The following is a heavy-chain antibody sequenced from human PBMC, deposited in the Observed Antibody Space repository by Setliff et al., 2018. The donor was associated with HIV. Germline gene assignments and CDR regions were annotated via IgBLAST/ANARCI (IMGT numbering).Heavy chain of an antibody. CDR2: IYTSGST. J-gene: IGHJ3*02. Sequence: TLSLTCTVSGGSISSGSYYWSWIRQPAGKGLQWIGRIYTSGSTNYNPSLKSRVTISVDTSKNQFSLKLNSVTAADTAVYYCARIIMPRGGAFDIWGQGTMVTVS. V-gene: IGHV4-61*02. D-gene: IGHD3-10*01. CDR3: ARIIMPRGGAFDI. CDR1: GGSISSGSYY.